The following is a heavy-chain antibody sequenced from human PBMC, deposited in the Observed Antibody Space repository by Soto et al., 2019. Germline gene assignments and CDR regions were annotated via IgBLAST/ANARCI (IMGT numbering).Heavy chain of an antibody. Sequence: LRLSCAVSGFICSSYDMSWVRQAPGKGLEWVSTILVGGSPHYEDSVKGRFTISRDTSKNTVYLQMNSLTAGDTAVYYCAKATATSGGAFEIYGQGAMVTV. CDR3: AKATATSGGAFEI. V-gene: IGHV3-23*01. J-gene: IGHJ3*02. D-gene: IGHD1-1*01. CDR2: ILVGGSP. CDR1: GFICSSYD.